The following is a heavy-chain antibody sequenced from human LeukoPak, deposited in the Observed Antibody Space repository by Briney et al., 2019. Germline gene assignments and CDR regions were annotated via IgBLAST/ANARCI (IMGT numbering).Heavy chain of an antibody. Sequence: SQTLPLTCAISGDSVSSNSAAWNWIRQSPSRGLEWLGRTYYRSKWYNDYAVSVKSRITINPDTSKNQFSLQLNSVTPEDTAVYYCAREGNYDFWSGYYSSFYYYYGTDVWGQGTTVTVSS. CDR3: AREGNYDFWSGYYSSFYYYYGTDV. CDR1: GDSVSSNSAA. CDR2: TYYRSKWYN. V-gene: IGHV6-1*01. J-gene: IGHJ6*02. D-gene: IGHD3-3*01.